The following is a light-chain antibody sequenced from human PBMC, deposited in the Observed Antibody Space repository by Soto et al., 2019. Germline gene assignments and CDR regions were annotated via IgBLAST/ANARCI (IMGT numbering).Light chain of an antibody. J-gene: IGKJ1*01. CDR2: WAS. CDR1: RNVLYTSNTKNY. CDR3: QQYYSAPWT. V-gene: IGKV4-1*01. Sequence: DIVMTQSPDFLTVSLGERATINCKSSRNVLYTSNTKNYLAWYQQKPGQPPKLLIYWASTRESGVPDRFSGSGSGTDFTLTISSLQAEDVAVYYCQQYYSAPWTFGQGTKVDI.